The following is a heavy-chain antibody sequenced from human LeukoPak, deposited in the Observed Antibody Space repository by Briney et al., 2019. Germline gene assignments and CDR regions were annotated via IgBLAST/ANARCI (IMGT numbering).Heavy chain of an antibody. D-gene: IGHD3-10*01. CDR1: GESISGFY. Sequence: SETLSLTCTVSGESISGFYWNWIRQPPGKGLEWIGQINHSGSTNYNPSLKSRVTISVDTSKNQFSLKLSSVTAADTAVYYCARAGLWFGTYYFDYWGQGTLVTVSS. CDR2: INHSGST. CDR3: ARAGLWFGTYYFDY. J-gene: IGHJ4*02. V-gene: IGHV4-34*01.